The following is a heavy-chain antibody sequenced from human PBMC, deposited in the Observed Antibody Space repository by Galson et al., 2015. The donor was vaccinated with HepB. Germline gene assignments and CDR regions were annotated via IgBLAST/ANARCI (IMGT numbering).Heavy chain of an antibody. D-gene: IGHD6-13*01. V-gene: IGHV3-33*01. CDR3: ARVGLYSRIWYYYGMDV. Sequence: SLRLSCAASGFTFSSYGMHWVRQAPGKGLEWVAVIWYDGSNKYYADSVKGRFTISRDNSKNTLYLQMNSLRAEDTAVYYCARVGLYSRIWYYYGMDVWGQGTTVTVSS. CDR2: IWYDGSNK. CDR1: GFTFSSYG. J-gene: IGHJ6*02.